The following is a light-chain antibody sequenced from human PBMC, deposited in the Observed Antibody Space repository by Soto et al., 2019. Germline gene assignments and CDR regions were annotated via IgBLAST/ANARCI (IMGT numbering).Light chain of an antibody. CDR2: GAS. J-gene: IGKJ1*01. Sequence: EIVMTQSPATLSVSPGESVTLSCRASQSVSIHLGWFQQKPGQVPRLLIYGASARVPGIPARFSGSGSGTEFTLTISGLQSEDFAVYYCQQASNWPGTFGQGTKVEIK. V-gene: IGKV3-15*01. CDR3: QQASNWPGT. CDR1: QSVSIH.